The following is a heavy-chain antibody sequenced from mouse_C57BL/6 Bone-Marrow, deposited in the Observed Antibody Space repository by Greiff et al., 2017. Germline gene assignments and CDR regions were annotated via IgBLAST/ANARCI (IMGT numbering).Heavy chain of an antibody. D-gene: IGHD2-4*01. CDR3: THYDYEEHGDN. CDR2: IHPNSGST. J-gene: IGHJ2*01. Sequence: QVQLQQPGAELVKPGASVKLSCKASGYTFTSYWMHWVKQRPGQGLEWIGVIHPNSGSTNYNEKFKSKATLTVDKSSSTAYMQLSSLTSEETAGDYCTHYDYEEHGDNGGKGTTLTVSS. CDR1: GYTFTSYW. V-gene: IGHV1-64*01.